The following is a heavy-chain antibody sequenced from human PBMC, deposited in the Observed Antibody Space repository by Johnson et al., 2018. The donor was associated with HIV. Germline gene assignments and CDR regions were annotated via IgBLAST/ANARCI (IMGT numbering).Heavy chain of an antibody. CDR1: GFTVSSNF. D-gene: IGHD6-19*01. Sequence: VQLVESGGGLVQPGGSLRLSCAASGFTVSSNFMTWVRQAPGKGLEWVSAIYSGGSTYYADSVKGRFTISRDNSKNTLYLQMNSLRAEDTAVYYCAREPGLVAAFDIWGQGTMVTVSS. CDR3: AREPGLVAAFDI. CDR2: IYSGGST. J-gene: IGHJ3*02. V-gene: IGHV3-66*02.